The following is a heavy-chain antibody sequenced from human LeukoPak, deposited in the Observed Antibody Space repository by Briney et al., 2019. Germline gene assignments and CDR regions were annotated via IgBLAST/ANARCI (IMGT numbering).Heavy chain of an antibody. CDR1: GFTFSDYY. V-gene: IGHV3-11*01. Sequence: PGGSLRLSCAASGFTFSDYYMSWIRQAPGKGLEWVSYISSSGSTIYYADSVKGRFTISRDNAKNSLYLQMNSLRAEDTAVYYCARARRWPVNSCYDYWGQGTLVTVSS. CDR2: ISSSGSTI. CDR3: ARARRWPVNSCYDY. J-gene: IGHJ4*02. D-gene: IGHD2-2*01.